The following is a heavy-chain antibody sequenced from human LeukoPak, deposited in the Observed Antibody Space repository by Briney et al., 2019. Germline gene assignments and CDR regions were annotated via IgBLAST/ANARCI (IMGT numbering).Heavy chain of an antibody. J-gene: IGHJ6*03. CDR3: ARLVGRRSRWYLYYYYMDV. V-gene: IGHV4-34*01. CDR1: GGSISSYY. D-gene: IGHD6-13*01. CDR2: INHSGST. Sequence: SETLSLTCTVSGGSISSYYWSWIRQTPGKGLEWIGEINHSGSTNYNPSLKSRVTISVDTSKNQFSLKLSSVTAADTAVYYCARLVGRRSRWYLYYYYMDVWGKGTTVTISS.